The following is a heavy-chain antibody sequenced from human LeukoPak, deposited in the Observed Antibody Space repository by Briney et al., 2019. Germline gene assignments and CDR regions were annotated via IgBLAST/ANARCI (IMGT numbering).Heavy chain of an antibody. J-gene: IGHJ3*02. D-gene: IGHD2-2*01. CDR3: AKDDRLVPNYCSSTSCPKPDAFDI. Sequence: GGSLRLSCAASGFTFDDYAMHWVRQAPGKGLEWVSLISWDGGSTYYADSVKGRFTISRDNSKNSLYLQMNSLRAEDTAVYYCAKDDRLVPNYCSSTSCPKPDAFDIWGQGTMVTVSS. V-gene: IGHV3-43D*03. CDR2: ISWDGGST. CDR1: GFTFDDYA.